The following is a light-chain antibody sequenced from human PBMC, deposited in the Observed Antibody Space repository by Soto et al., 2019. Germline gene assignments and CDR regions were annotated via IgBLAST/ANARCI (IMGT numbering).Light chain of an antibody. V-gene: IGKV3-20*01. CDR3: QQYGSSPYT. Sequence: EIVLTQSPGTLSLSPGERATLSCRASQSVSSSYLAWYQQKPGQAPRLLIYGASSRATGIPDRFSGGGSGTDFTLTISRLEPEDFAVYYCQQYGSSPYTLGQGTKLEIK. CDR2: GAS. CDR1: QSVSSSY. J-gene: IGKJ2*01.